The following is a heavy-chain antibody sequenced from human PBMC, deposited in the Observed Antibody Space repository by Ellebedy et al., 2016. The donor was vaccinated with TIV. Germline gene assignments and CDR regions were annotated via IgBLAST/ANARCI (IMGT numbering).Heavy chain of an antibody. J-gene: IGHJ5*01. CDR2: IYQDGSEK. D-gene: IGHD4-17*01. CDR1: GFSFRSYW. Sequence: GESLKISCAASGFSFRSYWMTWVRQAPGKGLEWVANIYQDGSEKFYVDSVKGRFTISRDNAKNSLYLQMNSLRVDDTAVYYCARRGSYGDYAVQVNSWSDSWGQGTLVTVSS. CDR3: ARRGSYGDYAVQVNSWSDS. V-gene: IGHV3-7*01.